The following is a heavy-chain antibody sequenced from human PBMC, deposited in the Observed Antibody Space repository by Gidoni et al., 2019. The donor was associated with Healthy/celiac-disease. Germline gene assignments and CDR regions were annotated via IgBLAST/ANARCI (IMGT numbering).Heavy chain of an antibody. J-gene: IGHJ4*02. Sequence: QLQLQESGPGLVKSSETLSPTCTVSGGPISSSSYYWGWIRQPPGKGLEWIGSIYYSGSTYYNPSLKSRVTISVETSKNQFSLKLSSVTAADTAVYYCARLDSSGWYIDYWGQGTLVTVSS. CDR2: IYYSGST. CDR3: ARLDSSGWYIDY. CDR1: GGPISSSSYY. D-gene: IGHD6-19*01. V-gene: IGHV4-39*01.